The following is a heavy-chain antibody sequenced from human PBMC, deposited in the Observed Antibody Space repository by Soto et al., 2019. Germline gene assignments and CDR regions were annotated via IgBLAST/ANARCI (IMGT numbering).Heavy chain of an antibody. Sequence: AVKVSCTASGCTFSGYAISWVRQAPGQGLEWMGGIIPIFGTANYAQKFQGRVTITADESTSTAYMELSSRRSEDTAVYPWARRATSDSYYDDGGR. V-gene: IGHV1-69*13. CDR1: GCTFSGYA. D-gene: IGHD2-21*02. CDR3: ARRATSDSYYDD. J-gene: IGHJ2*01. CDR2: IIPIFGTA.